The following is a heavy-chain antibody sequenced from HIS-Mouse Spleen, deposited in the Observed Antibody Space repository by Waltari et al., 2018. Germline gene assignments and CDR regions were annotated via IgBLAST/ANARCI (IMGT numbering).Heavy chain of an antibody. CDR1: GYPFTSYY. CDR3: ARGHDYSNYFDY. D-gene: IGHD4-4*01. J-gene: IGHJ4*02. CDR2: MNPNSGNT. Sequence: QVQLVQSGDEVKKPGASGKVSCKASGYPFTSYYIYCVRQATGQGLEWMGWMNPNSGNTGYAQKFQGRVTMTRNTSISTAYMELSSLRSEDTAVYYCARGHDYSNYFDYWGQGTLVTVSS. V-gene: IGHV1-8*01.